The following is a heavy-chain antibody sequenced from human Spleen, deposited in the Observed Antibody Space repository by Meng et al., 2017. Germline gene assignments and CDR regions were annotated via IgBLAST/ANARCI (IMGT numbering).Heavy chain of an antibody. Sequence: QVQLQESGPGLLKPSQTLSLTCTVSGGSISSGGYYWTWILQHPGKGLEWIGYIYYSGSTYYNPSLTSRVTISVDKSKNQFSLKLSSVTAADTAVYYCARSPGYRFDYWGQGTLVTVSS. CDR3: ARSPGYRFDY. V-gene: IGHV4-31*03. D-gene: IGHD5-24*01. J-gene: IGHJ4*02. CDR2: IYYSGST. CDR1: GGSISSGGYY.